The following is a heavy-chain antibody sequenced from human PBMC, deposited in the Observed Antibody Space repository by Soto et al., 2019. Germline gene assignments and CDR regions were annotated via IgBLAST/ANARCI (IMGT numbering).Heavy chain of an antibody. D-gene: IGHD5-12*01. CDR1: GFTFSNAW. CDR2: IKSKTDGGTT. CDR3: ARGPPGRRRDGYNLPAYFDY. V-gene: IGHV3-15*01. Sequence: PGGSLRLSCAASGFTFSNAWMSWVRQAPGKGLEWVGRIKSKTDGGTTDYAAPVKGRFTISRDDSKNTLYLQMNSLRAEDTAVYYCARGPPGRRRDGYNLPAYFDYWGQGTLVTVSS. J-gene: IGHJ4*02.